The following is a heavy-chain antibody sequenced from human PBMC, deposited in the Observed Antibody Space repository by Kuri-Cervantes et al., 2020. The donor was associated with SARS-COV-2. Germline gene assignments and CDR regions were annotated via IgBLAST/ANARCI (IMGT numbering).Heavy chain of an antibody. CDR1: GFTFRSYW. V-gene: IGHV3-9*03. CDR2: ISWNSGNI. Sequence: FLKLPLAASGFTFRSYWMSWVRQAPGKGLGWVSGISWNSGNIGYADSVKGRFTISRDNAKNSLYLQMNSLRAEDMALYYCAKARKGDLRPTVFDYWGQGTLVTVSS. CDR3: AKARKGDLRPTVFDY. D-gene: IGHD3-3*01. J-gene: IGHJ4*02.